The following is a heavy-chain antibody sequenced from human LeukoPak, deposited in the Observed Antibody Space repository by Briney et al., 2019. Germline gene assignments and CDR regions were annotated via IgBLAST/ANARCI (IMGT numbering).Heavy chain of an antibody. CDR1: GFTFSSYA. V-gene: IGHV3-30*04. CDR3: ARDLIYLVLGY. CDR2: ISYDGSNK. D-gene: IGHD6-6*01. J-gene: IGHJ4*02. Sequence: GRSLRLSCAASGFTFSSYAMHWVRQAPGKGLEWVAVISYDGSNKYYADSVKGRFTISRDNSKNTLYLQMNSLRAEDTAVYYCARDLIYLVLGYWGQGTLVTVSS.